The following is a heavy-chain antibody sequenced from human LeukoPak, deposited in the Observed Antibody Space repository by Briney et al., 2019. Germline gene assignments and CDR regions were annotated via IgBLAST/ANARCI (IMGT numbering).Heavy chain of an antibody. Sequence: GGSLRLSCAASGFTFSNYNIDWVRQAPGKGLEWVSFIRYDGSSNYFADSVKGRFTIFRDNSKNTLYLQMYSLSPEDTAVYYCAKQGSYCMDYWGQGTLVTVSS. D-gene: IGHD3-10*01. J-gene: IGHJ4*02. CDR3: AKQGSYCMDY. V-gene: IGHV3-30*02. CDR1: GFTFSNYN. CDR2: IRYDGSSN.